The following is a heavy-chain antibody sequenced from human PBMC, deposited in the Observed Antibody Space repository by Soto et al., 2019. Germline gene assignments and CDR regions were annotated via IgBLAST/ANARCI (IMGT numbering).Heavy chain of an antibody. J-gene: IGHJ3*02. Sequence: SVKVSCKASGGTFSSYAISWVRQAPGQGLEWMGGIIPIFGTANYAQKFQGRVTITADESTSTAYMELSSLRSEDTAVYYCASYYSSAYYPDAFDIWGQGTMVTVSS. CDR2: IIPIFGTA. D-gene: IGHD3-22*01. CDR1: GGTFSSYA. CDR3: ASYYSSAYYPDAFDI. V-gene: IGHV1-69*13.